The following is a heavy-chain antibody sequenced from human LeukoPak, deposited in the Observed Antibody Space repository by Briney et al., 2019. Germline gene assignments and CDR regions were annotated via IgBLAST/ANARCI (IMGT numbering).Heavy chain of an antibody. CDR3: AAYGGDWNFDS. J-gene: IGHJ4*02. V-gene: IGHV4-34*01. CDR2: ITYRRGA. D-gene: IGHD2-21*01. CDR1: GSLDIYY. Sequence: SETLSLTCAVYGSLDIYYFMFVRQPPGKGLQWLGEITYRRGADYNPSLKSRLTISIDVPQRQISLQLRSVTAADTAVYYCAAYGGDWNFDSWGQGTLVTVSS.